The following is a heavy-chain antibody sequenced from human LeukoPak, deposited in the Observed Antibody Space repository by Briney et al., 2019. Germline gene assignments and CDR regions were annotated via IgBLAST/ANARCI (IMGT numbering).Heavy chain of an antibody. CDR3: AREDVVLVDAVRYYYYGMDV. CDR1: GYNFISYY. J-gene: IGHJ6*02. V-gene: IGHV1-46*01. CDR2: INPSGGST. D-gene: IGHD2-8*01. Sequence: ASVKVSCKASGYNFISYYMHWVRQAPGQGLEWMGIINPSGGSTSYAQKFQDGVTMTRDTSTSTVYLELSSLKSEDTAVYYCAREDVVLVDAVRYYYYGMDVWGQGTTVTVSS.